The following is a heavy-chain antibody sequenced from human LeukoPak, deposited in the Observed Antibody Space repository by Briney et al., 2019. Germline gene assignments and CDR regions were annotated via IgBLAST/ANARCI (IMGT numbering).Heavy chain of an antibody. CDR1: GYTFTSYD. V-gene: IGHV1-8*01. CDR3: ARRVIAVAGTGFDY. Sequence: ASVKVSCKASGYTFTSYDINWVRQATGQGLEWMGWMNPNSGNTGYAQKFQGRVTMTRNTSISTAYMELSSLRSEDTAVYYCARRVIAVAGTGFDYWGQGTLVTVSS. J-gene: IGHJ4*02. CDR2: MNPNSGNT. D-gene: IGHD6-19*01.